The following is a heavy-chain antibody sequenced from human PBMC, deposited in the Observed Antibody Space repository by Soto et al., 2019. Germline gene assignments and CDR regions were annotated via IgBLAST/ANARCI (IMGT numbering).Heavy chain of an antibody. CDR2: INAGNGNT. CDR3: ARDYDSSGYIHFDY. J-gene: IGHJ4*02. D-gene: IGHD3-22*01. CDR1: GYTFTSYA. Sequence: GASVKVSCKASGYTFTSYAMHWVRQAPGQRLEWMGWINAGNGNTKYSQKFQGRVTITRDTSASTAYMELSSLRSEDTAVYYCARDYDSSGYIHFDYWGQGTLVTVS. V-gene: IGHV1-3*01.